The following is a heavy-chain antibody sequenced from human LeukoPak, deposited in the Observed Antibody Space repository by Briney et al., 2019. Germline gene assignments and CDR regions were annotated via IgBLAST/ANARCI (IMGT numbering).Heavy chain of an antibody. D-gene: IGHD3-22*01. V-gene: IGHV3-30*02. J-gene: IGHJ4*02. CDR1: GFTFSSYG. CDR3: AKDGGYDSSGLFDY. CDR2: IRYDGSNK. Sequence: GGSLRLSCAASGFTFSSYGMHWVRQAPGKGLEWVAFIRYDGSNKYYADSVKGRFTISRDNSKNTLYLQMNSLRAVDTAVYYCAKDGGYDSSGLFDYWGQGTLVTVSS.